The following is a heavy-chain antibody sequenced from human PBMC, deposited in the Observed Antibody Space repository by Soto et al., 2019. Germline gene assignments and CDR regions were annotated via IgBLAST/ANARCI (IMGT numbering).Heavy chain of an antibody. V-gene: IGHV3-64*01. CDR2: ISSNGGST. J-gene: IGHJ3*02. Sequence: GGSLRLSCAASGFTFSSYAMHWVRQAPGKGLEYVSAISSNGGSTYYANSVKGGFTISRDNSKNTLYLQMGSLRAEDMAVYYCARALGYAFDIWGQGTMVTVSS. CDR3: ARALGYAFDI. CDR1: GFTFSSYA. D-gene: IGHD7-27*01.